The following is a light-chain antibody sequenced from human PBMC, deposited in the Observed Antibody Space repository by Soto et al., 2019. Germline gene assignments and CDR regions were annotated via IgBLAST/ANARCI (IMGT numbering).Light chain of an antibody. CDR1: QSVPCTY. CDR3: QQYGSTPWT. V-gene: IGKV3-20*01. Sequence: EIVLTQSPGTLSLSPGERATLSCMASQSVPCTYLAWHQHKPGQAPRPLIFAASSRATGIPDRFSGIGSGTDFTLTISRMEPEDFAVYYCQQYGSTPWTFGQGTKVEIK. CDR2: AAS. J-gene: IGKJ1*01.